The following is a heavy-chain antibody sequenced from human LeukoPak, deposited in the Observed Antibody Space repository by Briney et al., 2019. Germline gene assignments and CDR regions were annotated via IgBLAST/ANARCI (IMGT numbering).Heavy chain of an antibody. D-gene: IGHD1-26*01. J-gene: IGHJ4*02. V-gene: IGHV4-59*05. Sequence: KPSETLSLTCTVSGGSISSYYWSWIRQPPGKGLEWIGSIYYSGSTYYNPSLKSRVTISVDTSKNQFSLKLSSVTAADTAVYYCAKEWELRLWGQGTLVTVSS. CDR3: AKEWELRL. CDR1: GGSISSYY. CDR2: IYYSGST.